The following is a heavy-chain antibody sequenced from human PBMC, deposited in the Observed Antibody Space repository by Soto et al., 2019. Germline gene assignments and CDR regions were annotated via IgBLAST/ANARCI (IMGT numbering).Heavy chain of an antibody. CDR3: PGWSLGHYYYGMDV. Sequence: ASVKVSCKASGYTFTGYYMHWVRQAPGQGLEWMGWINPNSGGTNYAQKFQGRVTMTRDTSISTAYMELSRLRPVDPAVYYCPGWSLGHYYYGMDVWGRGTTVTVS. V-gene: IGHV1-2*02. D-gene: IGHD6-19*01. CDR2: INPNSGGT. J-gene: IGHJ6*01. CDR1: GYTFTGYY.